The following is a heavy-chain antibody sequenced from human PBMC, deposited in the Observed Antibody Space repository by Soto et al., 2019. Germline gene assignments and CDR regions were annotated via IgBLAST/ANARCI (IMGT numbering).Heavy chain of an antibody. D-gene: IGHD2-15*01. CDR3: TTEQKQDIVVVVAANDAFDI. V-gene: IGHV3-15*01. CDR2: IKSKTDGGTT. J-gene: IGHJ3*02. Sequence: GGSLRLSCAASGFTFSNAWMSWVRQAPGKGLEWGGRIKSKTDGGTTDYAAPVKGRFTISRDDSKNTLYLQMNSLKTEDTAVYYCTTEQKQDIVVVVAANDAFDIWGQGTMVTVSS. CDR1: GFTFSNAW.